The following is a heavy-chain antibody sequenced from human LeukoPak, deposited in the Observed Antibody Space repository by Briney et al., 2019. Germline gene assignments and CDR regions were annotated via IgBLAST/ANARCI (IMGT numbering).Heavy chain of an antibody. CDR3: ARESCSGGSCYSRAIDD. V-gene: IGHV5-51*01. J-gene: IGHJ4*02. CDR2: IYPGDSDT. D-gene: IGHD2-15*01. Sequence: GESLKISCQSSGYNFTPYWIGWVRQMPGKGLEWMGIIYPGDSDTGYSPSFQGQVTISADKSISTAYLQWSSLKASDTAMYYCARESCSGGSCYSRAIDDWGQGTLVTVSS. CDR1: GYNFTPYW.